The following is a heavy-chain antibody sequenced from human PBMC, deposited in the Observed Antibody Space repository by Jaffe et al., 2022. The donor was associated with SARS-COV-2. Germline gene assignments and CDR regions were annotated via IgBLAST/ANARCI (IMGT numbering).Heavy chain of an antibody. Sequence: QVQLQESGPGLVEPSETLSLTCTVSGGSFSITTYWWGWIRQSPGKGLEWIGSIYYRGDTKYNPSLKSRVVMSVDTSKKQFSLRVTSLTAADTAVYYCARHKRDWSDPAHERWFDAWGQGTLVTVSS. CDR1: GGSFSITTYW. D-gene: IGHD3-9*01. V-gene: IGHV4-39*01. J-gene: IGHJ5*02. CDR3: ARHKRDWSDPAHERWFDA. CDR2: IYYRGDT.